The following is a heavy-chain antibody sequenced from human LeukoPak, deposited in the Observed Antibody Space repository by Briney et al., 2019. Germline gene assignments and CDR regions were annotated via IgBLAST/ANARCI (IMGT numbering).Heavy chain of an antibody. CDR1: GGSISSSSYY. CDR2: IYYSGST. CDR3: ARDPSWIQLWLRGPDAFDI. V-gene: IGHV4-39*07. Sequence: SETLSLTCTVSGGSISSSSYYWGWIRQPPGKGLEWIGSIYYSGSTYYNPSLKSRVTISVDTSKNQFSLKLSSVTAADTAVYYCARDPSWIQLWLRGPDAFDIWGQGTMVTVSS. D-gene: IGHD5-18*01. J-gene: IGHJ3*02.